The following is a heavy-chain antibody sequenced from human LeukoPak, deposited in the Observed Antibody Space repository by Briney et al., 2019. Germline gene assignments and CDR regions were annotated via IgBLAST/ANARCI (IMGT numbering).Heavy chain of an antibody. J-gene: IGHJ4*02. V-gene: IGHV3-23*01. CDR1: GFTFSRYA. Sequence: GGSLRLSCAASGFTFSRYAMSWVRQAPGKGLEWVSAISGSGGSTYYADSVKGRFTISSDNSKNTLYLQMNSLRAEDTAVYYCAGGTPKYSSSWYPFAYWGQGTLVTVSS. D-gene: IGHD6-13*01. CDR3: AGGTPKYSSSWYPFAY. CDR2: ISGSGGST.